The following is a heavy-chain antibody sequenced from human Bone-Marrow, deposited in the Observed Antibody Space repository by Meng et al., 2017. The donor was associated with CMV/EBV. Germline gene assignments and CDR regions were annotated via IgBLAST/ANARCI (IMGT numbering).Heavy chain of an antibody. Sequence: ASVKVSCKASGYTFTSYGISWVRQAPGQGLEWMGWISAYNGNTNYAQKLQGRVTMTTDTSTSTAYMELRSLRSDDTAVYYCARLARLSSRGYCSSTSCHYYYYGMDVWGQGTTVTVSS. CDR1: GYTFTSYG. CDR2: ISAYNGNT. D-gene: IGHD2-2*01. J-gene: IGHJ6*02. V-gene: IGHV1-18*01. CDR3: ARLARLSSRGYCSSTSCHYYYYGMDV.